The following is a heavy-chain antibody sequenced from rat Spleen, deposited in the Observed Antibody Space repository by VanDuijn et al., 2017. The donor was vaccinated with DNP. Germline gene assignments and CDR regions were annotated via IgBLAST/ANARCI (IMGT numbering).Heavy chain of an antibody. Sequence: EVQFQESGPGLVKSSQSLSLTCSVTGYSITSNYCAWIRKFPGNKMEWMGYINYSGTTSYNPSLRSRISITRDTSKNQFFLQLNSVTTEDTATYYCARGLNYGGYIYSWYFDFWGPGTMVTVSS. J-gene: IGHJ1*01. V-gene: IGHV3-1*01. CDR2: INYSGTT. D-gene: IGHD1-11*01. CDR1: GYSITSNY. CDR3: ARGLNYGGYIYSWYFDF.